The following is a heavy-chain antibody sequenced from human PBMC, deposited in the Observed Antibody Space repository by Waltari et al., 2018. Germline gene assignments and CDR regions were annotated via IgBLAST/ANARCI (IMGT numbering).Heavy chain of an antibody. J-gene: IGHJ5*02. V-gene: IGHV3-21*01. CDR2: ISSSSSYI. D-gene: IGHD2-15*01. CDR1: GFTFSSYS. Sequence: EVQLVESGGGLVKPGGSLRLSCAASGFTFSSYSMNWVRQAPGKGLEWVSSISSSSSYISYADSVKGRFTISRDNAKTSLYLQMNSLRAEDTAVYYCARGYCSGGSCYELFAGWFDPWGQGTLVTVSS. CDR3: ARGYCSGGSCYELFAGWFDP.